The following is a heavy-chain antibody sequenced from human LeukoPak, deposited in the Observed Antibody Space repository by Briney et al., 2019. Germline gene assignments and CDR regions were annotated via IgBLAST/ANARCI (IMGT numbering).Heavy chain of an antibody. D-gene: IGHD4-17*01. V-gene: IGHV4-59*01. Sequence: SETLSLTCTVSGDSISSYYWSWIRQPPGKGLEWIGYIYYSGSTNYNPSLKSRVTISIDTSKNLFSLKLSSVTAADTAVYYCARVDYGYRAFDIWGQGTMVTVSS. CDR3: ARVDYGYRAFDI. CDR1: GDSISSYY. CDR2: IYYSGST. J-gene: IGHJ3*02.